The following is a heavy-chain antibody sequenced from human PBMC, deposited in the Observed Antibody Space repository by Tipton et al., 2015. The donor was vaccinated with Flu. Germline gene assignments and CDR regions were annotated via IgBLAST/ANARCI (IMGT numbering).Heavy chain of an antibody. D-gene: IGHD2-21*01. CDR3: ARDRSECPRAIDS. J-gene: IGHJ4*02. V-gene: IGHV4-59*01. Sequence: TLSLTCTVSGGSTNYYFWNWIRQPPGKGLEWIGHIYFSGTTNYNPSLKSRVAISVDTSKTQDSLRLSSVTAGDTAVYFCARDRSECPRAIDSGGQGILVTVSP. CDR1: GGSTNYYF. CDR2: IYFSGTT.